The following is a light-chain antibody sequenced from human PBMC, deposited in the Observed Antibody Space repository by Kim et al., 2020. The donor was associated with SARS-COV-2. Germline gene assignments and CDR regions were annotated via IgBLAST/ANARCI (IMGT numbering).Light chain of an antibody. Sequence: SPRERATISCRARQSVSSNYLAWYQQKPGQAPRLLIYGASSRAPGIPDRFSGSGSGTDFTLTITRLEPEDFAVYYCQQYSSSPATFGQGTKVDIK. J-gene: IGKJ1*01. CDR2: GAS. CDR3: QQYSSSPAT. CDR1: QSVSSNY. V-gene: IGKV3-20*01.